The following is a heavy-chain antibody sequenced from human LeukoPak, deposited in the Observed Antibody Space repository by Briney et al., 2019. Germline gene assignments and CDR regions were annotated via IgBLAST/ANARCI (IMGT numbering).Heavy chain of an antibody. CDR3: ARVGYSCWNLEY. V-gene: IGHV3-7*01. CDR1: GFTFRSYW. D-gene: IGHD5-12*01. Sequence: GGSMRLSCAASGFTFRSYWMSWVRQAPGKGLEWVANINQGGSVKYYVDSVKGRFTISRDDAKNSLYVQMNSLRDEDTAVYYCARVGYSCWNLEYWGQGTVVTVSS. J-gene: IGHJ4*02. CDR2: INQGGSVK.